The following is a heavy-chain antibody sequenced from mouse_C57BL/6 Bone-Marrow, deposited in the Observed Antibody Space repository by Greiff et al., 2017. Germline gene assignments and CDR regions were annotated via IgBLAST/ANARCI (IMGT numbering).Heavy chain of an antibody. CDR2: IHPNSGRN. CDR3: ARRWLLPYYYAGYY. Sequence: VQLQQPGAELVKPGASVKLSCKASGYTFTSYWMHWVKQRPGQGLEWIGMIHPNSGRNNYNEKFKSKATLTVDKSSSTSFMQLSSLTSEHSAVYYCARRWLLPYYYAGYYCGRGTSAPVS. V-gene: IGHV1-64*01. CDR1: GYTFTSYW. D-gene: IGHD2-3*01. J-gene: IGHJ4*01.